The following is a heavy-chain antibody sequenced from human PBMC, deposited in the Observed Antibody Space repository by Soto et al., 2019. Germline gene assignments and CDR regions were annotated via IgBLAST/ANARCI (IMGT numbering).Heavy chain of an antibody. Sequence: QVQLQESGPGLVKPSQTLSLTCTVSGGSISSGGYYWSWIRQHPGKGLEWIGYIYYSGSTYYNPSLKRRVTISVDTSKNQSSLKLSSLTAADTAVYYCARAKKGIAAAENWFDPWGQGTLVTVSS. J-gene: IGHJ5*02. CDR3: ARAKKGIAAAENWFDP. CDR2: IYYSGST. V-gene: IGHV4-31*03. D-gene: IGHD6-13*01. CDR1: GGSISSGGYY.